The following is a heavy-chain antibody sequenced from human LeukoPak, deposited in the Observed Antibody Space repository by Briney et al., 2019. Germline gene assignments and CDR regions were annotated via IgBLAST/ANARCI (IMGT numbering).Heavy chain of an antibody. CDR1: GFTFSSYE. CDR3: ARQGLRCFDWLSSATGWFDP. CDR2: ISSSGSTI. Sequence: GGSLRLSCAASGFTFSSYEMNWVRQAPGKGLEWVSYISSSGSTIYYADSVKGRFTISRDNAKNSLYLQMNSLRAEDTAVYYCARQGLRCFDWLSSATGWFDPWGQGTLVTVSS. D-gene: IGHD3-9*01. J-gene: IGHJ5*02. V-gene: IGHV3-48*03.